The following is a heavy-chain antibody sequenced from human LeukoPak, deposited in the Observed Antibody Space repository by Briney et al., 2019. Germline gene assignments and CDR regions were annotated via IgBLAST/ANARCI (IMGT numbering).Heavy chain of an antibody. J-gene: IGHJ6*02. CDR3: ARERLVAYYYYGMDV. CDR1: GFTFSSYA. D-gene: IGHD6-19*01. Sequence: SGRSLRLSCAASGFTFSSYAMHWVRQAPGKGLEWVAVISYDGSNNYYADSVKGRFTISRDNSKNTLYLQMNSLRADDTAVYYCARERLVAYYYYGMDVWGQGTTVTVSS. CDR2: ISYDGSNN. V-gene: IGHV3-30*04.